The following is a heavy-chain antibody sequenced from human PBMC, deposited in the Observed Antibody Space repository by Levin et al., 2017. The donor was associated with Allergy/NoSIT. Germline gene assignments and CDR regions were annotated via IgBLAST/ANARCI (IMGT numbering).Heavy chain of an antibody. Sequence: GGSLRLSCAASGFTFTTYTMNWVRQAPGKGLEWVSAISSRNTYIYYADSVTGRFTISRDNAKNSLYLQMNSLRAEDTAVYYCATKVGATGPFDYWGQGTLVTVSS. V-gene: IGHV3-21*01. J-gene: IGHJ4*02. CDR2: ISSRNTYI. D-gene: IGHD1-26*01. CDR3: ATKVGATGPFDY. CDR1: GFTFTTYT.